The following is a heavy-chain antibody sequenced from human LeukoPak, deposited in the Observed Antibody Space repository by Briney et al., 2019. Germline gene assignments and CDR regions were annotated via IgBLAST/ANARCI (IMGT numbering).Heavy chain of an antibody. CDR2: ISGSGGST. Sequence: GGPLRLSCAASGFTFGSYAMSWVRQAPGKGLQLVSAISGSGGSTYYADSVKGRFTISRDTSKNTLYLQMNSLRAEDTAVYYCAKELSMDSSGYLRGTMYYFDYWGQGTLVTVSS. CDR3: AKELSMDSSGYLRGTMYYFDY. V-gene: IGHV3-23*01. J-gene: IGHJ4*02. D-gene: IGHD3-22*01. CDR1: GFTFGSYA.